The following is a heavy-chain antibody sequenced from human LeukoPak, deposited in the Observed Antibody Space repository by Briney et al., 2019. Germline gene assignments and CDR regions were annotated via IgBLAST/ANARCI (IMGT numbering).Heavy chain of an antibody. CDR2: INTNTGNP. CDR1: GYTFTSYA. J-gene: IGHJ6*02. V-gene: IGHV7-4-1*02. D-gene: IGHD6-19*01. CDR3: ARETKMQWLVMGYYGMDV. Sequence: ASVKVSCKASGYTFTSYAMNWVRQAPGQGLEWMGWINTNTGNPTYAQGFTGRFVFSLDTSVSTAYLQISSLKAEDTAVYYCARETKMQWLVMGYYGMDVWGQGTTVTVSS.